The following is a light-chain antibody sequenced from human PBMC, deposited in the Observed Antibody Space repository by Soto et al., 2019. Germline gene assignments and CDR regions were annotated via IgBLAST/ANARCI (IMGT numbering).Light chain of an antibody. CDR1: QSVSSY. V-gene: IGKV3-11*01. CDR3: QQRSNR. J-gene: IGKJ3*01. CDR2: DAS. Sequence: EIVLTQSPATVSLSPGERATLSCRASQSVSSYLAWYQQKPGQAPRLLIYDASNRATGIPARFSGSGSGTDFTLTISSLEPEDFAVYYCQQRSNRFGPGTKVDNK.